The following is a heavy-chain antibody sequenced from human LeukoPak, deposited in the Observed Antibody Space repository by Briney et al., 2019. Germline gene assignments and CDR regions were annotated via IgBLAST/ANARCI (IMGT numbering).Heavy chain of an antibody. D-gene: IGHD6-13*01. V-gene: IGHV3-7*03. J-gene: IGHJ3*02. Sequence: PGGSLRLSCAASGFTLSIYWMSWVRQAPGKGLEWVANIKQDGSESHYVDSVKGRFTISRDNAKNSLYLQMNSLRAEDMALYYCAKDIDSSSWDAFDIWGQGTMVTVSS. CDR2: IKQDGSES. CDR3: AKDIDSSSWDAFDI. CDR1: GFTLSIYW.